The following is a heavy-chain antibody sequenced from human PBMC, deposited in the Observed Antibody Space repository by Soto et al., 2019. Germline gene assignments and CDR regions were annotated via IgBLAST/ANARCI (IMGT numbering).Heavy chain of an antibody. V-gene: IGHV1-24*01. J-gene: IGHJ5*02. Sequence: QVQLVQSGAEVKKPGASVKVSCKVSGYTLTELSMHWVRQAPGKGLEWMGGFDPEDGETIYAQKFQGRVTMTEDTSTDTAYMELSRLRSEDTAVYYCATAGIVRRPTVANWFDPWGQGTLVTVSS. CDR3: ATAGIVRRPTVANWFDP. CDR2: FDPEDGET. CDR1: GYTLTELS. D-gene: IGHD1-26*01.